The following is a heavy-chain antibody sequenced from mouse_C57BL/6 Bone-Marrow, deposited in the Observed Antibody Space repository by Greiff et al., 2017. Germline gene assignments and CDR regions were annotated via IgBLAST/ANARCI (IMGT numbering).Heavy chain of an antibody. J-gene: IGHJ2*01. Sequence: VQLQQSGAELVRPGTSVKVSCKASGYAFTNYLIEWVKQRPGQGLEWIGVINPGSGGTNYNEKFKGKATLTADKSSSTAYMQLSSLTSEDSAVYFCARDAAFDYWGQGTTLTVSS. CDR1: GYAFTNYL. CDR3: ARDAAFDY. V-gene: IGHV1-54*01. CDR2: INPGSGGT.